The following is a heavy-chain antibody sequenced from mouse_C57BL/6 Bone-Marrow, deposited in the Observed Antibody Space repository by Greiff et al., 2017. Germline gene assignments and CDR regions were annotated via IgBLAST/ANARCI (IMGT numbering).Heavy chain of an antibody. V-gene: IGHV1-81*01. CDR3: ARKEGGFAY. Sequence: VQLQESGAELARPGASVKLSCKASGYTFTSYGISWVKQRTGQGLEWIGEIYPRSGNTYYNEKFKGKATLTADKSSSTAYMELRSLTSEDSAVYYCARKEGGFAYWGQGNLVTVTA. CDR1: GYTFTSYG. J-gene: IGHJ3*01. CDR2: IYPRSGNT.